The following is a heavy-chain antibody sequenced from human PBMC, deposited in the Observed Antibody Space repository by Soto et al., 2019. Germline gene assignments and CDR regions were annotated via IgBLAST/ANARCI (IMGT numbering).Heavy chain of an antibody. J-gene: IGHJ3*01. CDR2: ISSSGSPI. D-gene: IGHD4-4*01. CDR3: ATSITTYAFDV. Sequence: GGSLRLSCAASGCTFSFYSMSWVRQAPGKGLEWLSYISSSGSPIYYTDSVRGRFTISRDNAKNSLYLQMNSLREEDTSVYYCATSITTYAFDVWGQGTLVTVSS. CDR1: GCTFSFYS. V-gene: IGHV3-48*02.